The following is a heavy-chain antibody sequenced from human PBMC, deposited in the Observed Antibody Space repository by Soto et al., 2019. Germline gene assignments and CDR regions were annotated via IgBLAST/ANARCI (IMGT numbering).Heavy chain of an antibody. CDR3: PRSGTTAPPFPEQ. D-gene: IGHD1-1*01. J-gene: IGHJ4*02. CDR1: GGSISGCDYY. Sequence: SETLSLTCTVSGGSISGCDYYCSWIRQPPGKVLECIGYIFYGGSTYYNPSLKSRVTISVDTSKNHFSLKLRSVTAADSAVYYCPRSGTTAPPFPEQWRQGALVTVSS. CDR2: IFYGGST. V-gene: IGHV4-30-4*01.